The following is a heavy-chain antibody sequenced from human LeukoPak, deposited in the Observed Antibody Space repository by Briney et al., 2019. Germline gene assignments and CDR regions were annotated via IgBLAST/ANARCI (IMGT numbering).Heavy chain of an antibody. D-gene: IGHD5/OR15-5a*01. Sequence: SETLSLTCTVSGGSINNYYWSWIRQPPGKGLEWIGDIYYSGSTNYNPSLKSRVTISVDTSKNQFSLKLSSVTAADTAVYYCARGDSTFDYWGQGTLVTVSS. V-gene: IGHV4-59*01. J-gene: IGHJ4*02. CDR2: IYYSGST. CDR3: ARGDSTFDY. CDR1: GGSINNYY.